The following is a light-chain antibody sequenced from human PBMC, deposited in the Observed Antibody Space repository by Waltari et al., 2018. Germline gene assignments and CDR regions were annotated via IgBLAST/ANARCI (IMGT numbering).Light chain of an antibody. Sequence: QSALTQPRPVSGSPGQSVTISCTGTNSDVGGSHYVSWYQKHPGKAPKLMMYDVSKRPAGVPERFSGSNSGNTASLTISGLQAEDEADYYCCSYAGSRVLFGGGTKLTVL. CDR1: NSDVGGSHY. CDR3: CSYAGSRVL. J-gene: IGLJ2*01. V-gene: IGLV2-11*01. CDR2: DVS.